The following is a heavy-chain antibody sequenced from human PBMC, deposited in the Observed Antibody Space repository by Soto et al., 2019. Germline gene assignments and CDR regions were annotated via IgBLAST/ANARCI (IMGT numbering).Heavy chain of an antibody. D-gene: IGHD5-12*01. CDR2: ISGSGGGT. J-gene: IGHJ4*02. CDR1: GFTFSSYA. Sequence: GGSLRLSCAASGFTFSSYAMSWVRQAPGKGLEWVSVISGSGGGTYYADSVKGRFTISRDNSKNTLYLQLNTLRAEDTAVYYCAKALEMATLISFLDYWGQGTLVTVSS. V-gene: IGHV3-23*01. CDR3: AKALEMATLISFLDY.